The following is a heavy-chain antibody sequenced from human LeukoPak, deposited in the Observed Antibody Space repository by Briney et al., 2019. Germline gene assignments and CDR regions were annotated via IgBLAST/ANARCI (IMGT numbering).Heavy chain of an antibody. D-gene: IGHD3-16*02. Sequence: GGCLRLSCAASGFTFSSYWMHWVRQAPGKGLVWVSRMNSDGSTASYADSVKGRFTISRDNAKNTLSLQMSSLRSEDTAVYYCARTSYDYVWGSYRLFDYWGQGTLVTLST. J-gene: IGHJ4*02. CDR1: GFTFSSYW. V-gene: IGHV3-74*01. CDR3: ARTSYDYVWGSYRLFDY. CDR2: MNSDGSTA.